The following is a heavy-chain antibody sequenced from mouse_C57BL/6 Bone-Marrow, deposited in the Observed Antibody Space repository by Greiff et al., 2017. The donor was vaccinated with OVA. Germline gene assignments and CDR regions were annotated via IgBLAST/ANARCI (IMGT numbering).Heavy chain of an antibody. D-gene: IGHD1-1*01. Sequence: VPLQQSGAELVRPGASVKLSCTASGFNIKDAYLHWVKQRPEQGLEWIGWIDPENGDTEYASKFQGKATITADTSSNTAYLQLSSLTSEDTAVYYCTTLRGAYWGQGTLVTVSA. CDR1: GFNIKDAY. V-gene: IGHV14-4*01. CDR3: TTLRGAY. J-gene: IGHJ3*01. CDR2: IDPENGDT.